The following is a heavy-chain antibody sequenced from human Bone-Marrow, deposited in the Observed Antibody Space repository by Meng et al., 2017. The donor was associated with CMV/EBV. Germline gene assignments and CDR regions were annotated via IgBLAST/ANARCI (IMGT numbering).Heavy chain of an antibody. D-gene: IGHD1-26*01. J-gene: IGHJ4*02. V-gene: IGHV4-59*01. CDR1: GGSISSYY. Sequence: SETLSLTCTVSGGSISSYYWSWIRQPPGKGLEWIGYIYYSGSTNYNPSLKSRVTISVDTSKNQFSLKLSSVTAADTAVYYCAREGGSGSLPITWGQATLVTVSS. CDR3: AREGGSGSLPIT. CDR2: IYYSGST.